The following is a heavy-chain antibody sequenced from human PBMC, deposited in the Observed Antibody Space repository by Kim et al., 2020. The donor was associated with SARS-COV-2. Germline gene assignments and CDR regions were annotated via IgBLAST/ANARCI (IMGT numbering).Heavy chain of an antibody. D-gene: IGHD2-15*01. Sequence: AGSLTGRFTISRDDSKNTLYLQMDSLRAEDSAVYYCARGVGNAGGCYYLDYWGQGALVTVSS. V-gene: IGHV3-53*01. CDR3: ARGVGNAGGCYYLDY. J-gene: IGHJ4*02.